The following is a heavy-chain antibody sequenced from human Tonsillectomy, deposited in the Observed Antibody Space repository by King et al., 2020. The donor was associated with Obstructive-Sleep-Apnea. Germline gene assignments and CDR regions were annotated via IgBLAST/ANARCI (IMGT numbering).Heavy chain of an antibody. Sequence: VQLVESGGGLVQPGRSLRLSCAASGFTLDDYASHWVRQAPGQGMDLVSVISWTSGIIGYADSVKGRFPISRDHAKNSLLLQMNSMRAEDTALYYCAKGGLPRYYYYGMDVWGQGTTVTVSS. V-gene: IGHV3-9*01. D-gene: IGHD2-15*01. CDR1: GFTLDDYA. CDR3: AKGGLPRYYYYGMDV. CDR2: ISWTSGII. J-gene: IGHJ6*02.